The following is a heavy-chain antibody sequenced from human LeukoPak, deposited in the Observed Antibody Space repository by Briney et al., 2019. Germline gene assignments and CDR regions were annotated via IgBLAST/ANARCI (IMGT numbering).Heavy chain of an antibody. CDR2: ISGSGDST. Sequence: GGSLRLSCAASGFTFSGYAMSWVRQAPGKGLEWVSGISGSGDSTYYADSVKGRFTISRDNSKNTLYLQMNSLRAEDTAVYYCAKAGQPPGYCSSITCYMSSWGQGTLVTVSS. D-gene: IGHD2-2*01. CDR3: AKAGQPPGYCSSITCYMSS. V-gene: IGHV3-23*01. CDR1: GFTFSGYA. J-gene: IGHJ5*02.